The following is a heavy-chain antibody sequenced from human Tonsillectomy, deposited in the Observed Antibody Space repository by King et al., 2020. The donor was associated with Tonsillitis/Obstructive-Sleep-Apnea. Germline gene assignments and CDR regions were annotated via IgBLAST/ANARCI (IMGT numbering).Heavy chain of an antibody. CDR3: ALAEMAAARYFDY. Sequence: VQLVESGGGLVQPGGSLRLSCAASGFTFSSYWMSWVRQAPGKGLEWVANIKQDGSEKYYVDSVKGRFTISRDNAKNSLYLQMNSLRAEDTDVYYCALAEMAAARYFDYWGQGTLVTVSS. D-gene: IGHD5-24*01. CDR1: GFTFSSYW. V-gene: IGHV3-7*01. CDR2: IKQDGSEK. J-gene: IGHJ4*02.